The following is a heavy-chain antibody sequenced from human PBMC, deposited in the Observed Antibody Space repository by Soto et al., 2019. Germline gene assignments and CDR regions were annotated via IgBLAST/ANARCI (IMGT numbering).Heavy chain of an antibody. J-gene: IGHJ6*02. V-gene: IGHV4-39*01. Sequence: QLQLQESGPGLVKPSETLSLTCTVSGGSISSSSYYWGWIRQPPGKGLEWIGSIYYSGSTYYNPSLKSRVNISVDTSKNQFSLKLSSVTAADTAVYYCARHLDSSSWYPYYYYGMDVWGQGTTVTVSS. CDR1: GGSISSSSYY. CDR3: ARHLDSSSWYPYYYYGMDV. CDR2: IYYSGST. D-gene: IGHD6-13*01.